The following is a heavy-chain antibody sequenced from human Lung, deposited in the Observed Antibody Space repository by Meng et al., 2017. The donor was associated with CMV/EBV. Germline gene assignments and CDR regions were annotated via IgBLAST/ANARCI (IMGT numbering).Heavy chain of an antibody. Sequence: GPXLVXPTETLTLTCTVSGFSLSNARMGVSWIRQPPGKALEWLAHIFSNDEKSYSTSLKSRLTISKDTSKSQVVLTMTNMDPVDTATYYCARIRDSSGWFSSYYFDYWGQGTLVTVSS. CDR1: GFSLSNARMG. CDR2: IFSNDEK. D-gene: IGHD6-19*01. J-gene: IGHJ4*02. V-gene: IGHV2-26*01. CDR3: ARIRDSSGWFSSYYFDY.